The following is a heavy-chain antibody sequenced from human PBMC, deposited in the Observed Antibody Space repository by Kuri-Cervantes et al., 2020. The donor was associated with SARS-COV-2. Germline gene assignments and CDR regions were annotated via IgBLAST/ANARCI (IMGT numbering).Heavy chain of an antibody. CDR1: GDSVCNNIGA. CDR2: TYYRSKWYN. CDR3: AREVYCNGGSCYGDNWFDP. J-gene: IGHJ5*02. V-gene: IGHV6-1*01. D-gene: IGHD2-15*01. Sequence: SETLSLTCAISGDSVCNNIGAWNWIRQSPERGLEWLGRTYYRSKWYNDYATSVQSRISINPDTSKNQFSLHLKSVTPEDTAVYYYAREVYCNGGSCYGDNWFDPWGQGTLVTVSS.